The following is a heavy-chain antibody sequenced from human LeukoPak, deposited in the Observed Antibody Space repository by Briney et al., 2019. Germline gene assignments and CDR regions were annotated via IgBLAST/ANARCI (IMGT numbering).Heavy chain of an antibody. D-gene: IGHD6-19*01. J-gene: IGHJ4*02. CDR2: IFYSGSS. V-gene: IGHV4-31*03. Sequence: SETLSLTCSVSGGSISSTTYYWNWVRQHPGKGLEWIEYIFYSGSSSYNPSFMSRVTISVDTSKNQFSLKLSSVTAADTAMYYCATALSVAGYFDYWGQGILVTVSS. CDR1: GGSISSTTYY. CDR3: ATALSVAGYFDY.